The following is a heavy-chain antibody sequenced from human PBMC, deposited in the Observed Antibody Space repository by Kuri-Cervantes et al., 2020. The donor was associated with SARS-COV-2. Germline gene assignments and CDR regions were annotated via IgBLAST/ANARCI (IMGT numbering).Heavy chain of an antibody. D-gene: IGHD1-26*01. V-gene: IGHV1-69*06. CDR2: IIPIFGTA. Sequence: SVKVSCKASGGTFSSYTISWVRQAPGQGLEWMGGIIPIFGTANYAQKFQGRVTITADKSTSTAYMELSSLRSEDTAVYYCARDLTVGAVDYWGQGTLVTVSS. CDR3: ARDLTVGAVDY. J-gene: IGHJ4*02. CDR1: GGTFSSYT.